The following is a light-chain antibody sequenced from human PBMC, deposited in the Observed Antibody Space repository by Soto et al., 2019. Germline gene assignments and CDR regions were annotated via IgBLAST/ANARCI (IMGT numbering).Light chain of an antibody. CDR3: QQYDSSPKT. CDR1: PSVSSSY. Sequence: EIVLTQSPGPLSLPPGERATLACRASPSVSSSYLAWYQQKPGQAPRLLIYGASSRATGIPDRFSGSGSGTDFTLTISRLEPEAFAVYYCQQYDSSPKTFGRGTKVDIK. J-gene: IGKJ4*01. V-gene: IGKV3-20*01. CDR2: GAS.